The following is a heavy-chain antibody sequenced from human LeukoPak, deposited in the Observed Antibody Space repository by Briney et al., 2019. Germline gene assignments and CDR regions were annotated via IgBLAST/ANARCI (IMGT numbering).Heavy chain of an antibody. CDR3: ARDSRYCSGGNCHLRFDY. J-gene: IGHJ4*02. CDR2: IDYSGST. CDR1: GGSISSSNW. V-gene: IGHV4-4*02. D-gene: IGHD2-15*01. Sequence: PSGTLSLTCAVSGGSISSSNWWSWVRQPPGKGLEWIGSIDYSGSTYHNPSLKSRITISVDTSKNQFSLKLSSVTAADTAVYYCARDSRYCSGGNCHLRFDYWGQGILVTVSS.